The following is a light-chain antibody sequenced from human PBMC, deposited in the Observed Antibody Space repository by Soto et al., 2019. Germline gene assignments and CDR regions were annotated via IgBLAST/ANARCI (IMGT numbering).Light chain of an antibody. J-gene: IGLJ1*01. CDR1: SSDVGGYNY. Sequence: LTQPRSVSGSPGQSVTISCTGTSSDVGGYNYVSWYQHHPGKAPKLMIYDVDKRPSGVPGRFSGSKSGNTASLTISGLQAEDEADYYCCSYAGSYTFVFGTGTKVNGL. CDR2: DVD. V-gene: IGLV2-11*01. CDR3: CSYAGSYTFV.